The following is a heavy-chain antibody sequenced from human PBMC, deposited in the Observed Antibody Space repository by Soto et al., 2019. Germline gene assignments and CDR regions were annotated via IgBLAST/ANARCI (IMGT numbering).Heavy chain of an antibody. J-gene: IGHJ6*02. CDR3: ARTATSTTVSMDV. D-gene: IGHD4-17*01. Sequence: PGESLKISCKGSGYSFTSYWIGWVRQMPGKGLEWMGIIYPGDSDTRYSPSFKGQVTISADKSISTAYLQWNSLKASDTAIYYCARTATSTTVSMDVWGQGTTVT. CDR1: GYSFTSYW. V-gene: IGHV5-51*01. CDR2: IYPGDSDT.